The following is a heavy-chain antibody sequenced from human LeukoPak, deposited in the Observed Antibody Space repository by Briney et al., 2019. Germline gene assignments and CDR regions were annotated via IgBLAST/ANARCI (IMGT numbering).Heavy chain of an antibody. CDR3: ARDPANNYDILTGYYPSDFFDY. CDR2: ISGRSRYI. J-gene: IGHJ4*02. Sequence: GGSLRLSFAASGFTFSSYSMNWVRQAPGKGLEGGSSISGRSRYIYYEDSLKGRFTISRDNAKNALYLQMNSLRAEDTAVYYCARDPANNYDILTGYYPSDFFDYWGQGTLVTVSS. CDR1: GFTFSSYS. V-gene: IGHV3-21*06. D-gene: IGHD3-9*01.